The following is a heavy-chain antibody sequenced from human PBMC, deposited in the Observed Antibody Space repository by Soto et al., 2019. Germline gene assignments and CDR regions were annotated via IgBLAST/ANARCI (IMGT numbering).Heavy chain of an antibody. CDR1: GFTLSAYD. D-gene: IGHD6-19*01. J-gene: IGHJ6*02. Sequence: GGSLRLSCAASGFTLSAYDMHWVRQAEGKGLDWVSALGAADDPYYLVSVKGRFTISRENAKNSLYLQMNNLRAGDTAVYYCARAYPGRLKRREDYYYAMDVWGQGTTVTVSS. CDR2: LGAADDP. CDR3: ARAYPGRLKRREDYYYAMDV. V-gene: IGHV3-13*05.